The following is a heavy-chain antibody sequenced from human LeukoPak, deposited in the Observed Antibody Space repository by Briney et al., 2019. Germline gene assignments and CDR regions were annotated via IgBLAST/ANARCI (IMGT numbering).Heavy chain of an antibody. CDR3: ARLRITFGGLTDAFDI. D-gene: IGHD3-16*01. V-gene: IGHV5-51*01. CDR1: GYSFTSYW. J-gene: IGHJ3*02. CDR2: IYPGDSDT. Sequence: GESLKISCKGSGYSFTSYWSGWVRQMPGKGLEWMGIIYPGDSDTRYSPSFQGQVTISADKSLSTASLQWSSMKASDTAMYYCARLRITFGGLTDAFDIWGQGTMVTVSS.